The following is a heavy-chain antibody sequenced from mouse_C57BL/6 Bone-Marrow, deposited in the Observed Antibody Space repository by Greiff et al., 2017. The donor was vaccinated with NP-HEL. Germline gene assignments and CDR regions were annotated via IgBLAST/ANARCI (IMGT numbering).Heavy chain of an antibody. CDR2: IRLKSDNYAT. CDR3: TGIPFAY. V-gene: IGHV6-3*01. Sequence: EVQRVESGGGLVQPGGSMKLSCVASGFTFSNYWMNWVRQSPEKGLEWVAQIRLKSDNYATHYAESVKGRFTISRDDSKSSVYLQMNNLRAEDTGIYYCTGIPFAYWGQGTLVTVSA. CDR1: GFTFSNYW. J-gene: IGHJ3*01.